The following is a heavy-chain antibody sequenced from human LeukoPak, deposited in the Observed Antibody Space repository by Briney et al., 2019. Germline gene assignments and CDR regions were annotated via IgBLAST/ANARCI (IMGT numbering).Heavy chain of an antibody. J-gene: IGHJ5*02. Sequence: PGGSLRLSCAASGFTFSSYSMNWVRQAPGKGLEWVSSISSSSSYIYYADSVKGRFTISKDNAKNSLYLQMNSLRAEDTAVYYCARDHYSSSSLWFDPWGQGTLVTVSS. CDR2: ISSSSSYI. V-gene: IGHV3-21*01. D-gene: IGHD6-6*01. CDR3: ARDHYSSSSLWFDP. CDR1: GFTFSSYS.